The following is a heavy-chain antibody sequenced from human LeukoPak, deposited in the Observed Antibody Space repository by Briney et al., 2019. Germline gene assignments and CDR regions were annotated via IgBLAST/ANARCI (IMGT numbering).Heavy chain of an antibody. CDR2: LSGSGRGT. CDR3: AKMYCRGPWCYTGGDDKFYGMAG. V-gene: IGHV3-23*01. CDR1: GFTFNNFA. Sequence: GGSLTLSCVASGFTFNNFAMSWVRQAPGKGLEWVSTLSGSGRGTNYADSVKGRFIISRDNSKKTLSLQMSSLRAEDTAAYYCAKMYCRGPWCYTGGDDKFYGMAGWGQGTTVTVSS. D-gene: IGHD2-15*01. J-gene: IGHJ6*02.